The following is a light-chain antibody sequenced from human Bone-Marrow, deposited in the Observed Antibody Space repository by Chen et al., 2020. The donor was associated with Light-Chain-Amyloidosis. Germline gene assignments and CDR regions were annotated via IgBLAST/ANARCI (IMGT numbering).Light chain of an antibody. CDR1: SAHSTYA. Sequence: QPVLTQSPSASASLGASVKLTYTLRSAHSTYAVAWHQQQPERGPRFLMKLNSDGSHSKGAGIPDRVSGSSSGAERYLTVSGLQSEDEGGYYCQTWGSGSNWVFGGGTKLTVL. CDR3: QTWGSGSNWV. V-gene: IGLV4-69*02. J-gene: IGLJ3*02. CDR2: LNSDGSH.